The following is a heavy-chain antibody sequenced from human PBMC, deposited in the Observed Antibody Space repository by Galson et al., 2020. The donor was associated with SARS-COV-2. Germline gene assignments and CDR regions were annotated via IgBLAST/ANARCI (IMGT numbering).Heavy chain of an antibody. CDR3: ARLVGYGSGSAYFDY. J-gene: IGHJ4*02. V-gene: IGHV4-34*01. D-gene: IGHD3-10*01. CDR1: GGSFSGYY. Sequence: SETLSLTCAVYGGSFSGYYWNWIRQPPGKGLEWIGEITHRGNTNYNPSLKSRVTISVDTSKNQFSLKLSSVTAADTAVYYCARLVGYGSGSAYFDYWGQGTLVTVSS. CDR2: ITHRGNT.